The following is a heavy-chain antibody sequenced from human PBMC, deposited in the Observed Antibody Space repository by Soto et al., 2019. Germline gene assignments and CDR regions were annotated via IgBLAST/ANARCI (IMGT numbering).Heavy chain of an antibody. CDR3: ARLTMIRGVTIDY. CDR2: MNPTTGNA. D-gene: IGHD3-10*01. V-gene: IGHV1-8*02. CDR1: GGTFSSYA. Sequence: ASVKVSCKASGGTFSSYAISWVRQASGQGLEWMGWMNPTTGNADYAQKFQGRVAMTRDTSISTAYMELSSLRSEDTAVYYCARLTMIRGVTIDYWGQGTLVTVSS. J-gene: IGHJ4*02.